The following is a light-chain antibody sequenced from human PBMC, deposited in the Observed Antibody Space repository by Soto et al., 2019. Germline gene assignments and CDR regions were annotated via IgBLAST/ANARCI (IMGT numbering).Light chain of an antibody. CDR3: CSYAGSRTVV. CDR2: EGS. CDR1: SSDVGSYNL. Sequence: QSALTQPASVSGSPGQSITISCTGTSSDVGSYNLVSWYQQHPGKAPKLMIYEGSKRSSGVSNRFSGSKSGNTSSLTISGLQAEDEAYYYCCSYAGSRTVVFGGVTKLTVL. J-gene: IGLJ2*01. V-gene: IGLV2-23*01.